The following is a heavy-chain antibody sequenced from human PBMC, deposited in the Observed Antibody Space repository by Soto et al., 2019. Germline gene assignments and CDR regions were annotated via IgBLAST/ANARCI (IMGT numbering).Heavy chain of an antibody. V-gene: IGHV4-59*08. J-gene: IGHJ6*02. D-gene: IGHD2-8*01. CDR1: GGSISSYY. CDR2: IHYSGST. CDR3: ARQMENWSYYNGLDV. Sequence: SETLSLTCTVSGGSISSYYWSWIRQSPGKGLEWIGYIHYSGSTKSNPSLKSRVTISVDTSKNQFSLKLSSVTAADTAVYYCARQMENWSYYNGLDVWGQGTTVTVSS.